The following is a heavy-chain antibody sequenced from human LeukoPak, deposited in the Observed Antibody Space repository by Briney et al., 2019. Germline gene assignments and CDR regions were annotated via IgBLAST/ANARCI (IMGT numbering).Heavy chain of an antibody. CDR2: IRGSGGVT. D-gene: IGHD6-13*01. CDR1: GFTFSSYA. J-gene: IGHJ4*02. V-gene: IGHV3-23*01. CDR3: AKGDSSSWYSPFDY. Sequence: GGSLRLSCAVSGFTFSSYAMSWVRQAPGKGLEWFSTIRGSGGVTNYADSVKGRFTISRDNSKNTLSLQMNSLRAEDTAVYYCAKGDSSSWYSPFDYWGQGTLVTVSS.